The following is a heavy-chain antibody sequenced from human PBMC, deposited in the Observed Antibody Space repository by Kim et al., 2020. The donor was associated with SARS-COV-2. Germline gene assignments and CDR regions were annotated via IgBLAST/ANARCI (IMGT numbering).Heavy chain of an antibody. D-gene: IGHD3-10*01. V-gene: IGHV3-21*01. CDR2: ISSSSSYI. CDR3: ARDLTMVRGAHYYGMDV. J-gene: IGHJ6*02. CDR1: GFTFSSYS. Sequence: GGSLRLSCAASGFTFSSYSMNWVRQAPGKGLEWVSSISSSSSYIYYADSVKGRFTISRDNAKNSLYLQMNSLRAEDTAVYYCARDLTMVRGAHYYGMDVWGQGTTVTVSS.